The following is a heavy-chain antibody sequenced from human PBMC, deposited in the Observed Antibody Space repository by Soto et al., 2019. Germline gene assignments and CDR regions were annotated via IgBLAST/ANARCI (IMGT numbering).Heavy chain of an antibody. Sequence: TLSLTCAISGDRVSSNGAAWNWIRQSPSRGLEWLGRTYFKSKWYNDYAVSVESRITINPDTSKNHFSLHLNSVTPEDAAMYFCAREVDDGPIWLDPWGQGTLVTVSS. CDR3: AREVDDGPIWLDP. V-gene: IGHV6-1*01. CDR1: GDRVSSNGAA. J-gene: IGHJ5*02. D-gene: IGHD1-1*01. CDR2: TYFKSKWYN.